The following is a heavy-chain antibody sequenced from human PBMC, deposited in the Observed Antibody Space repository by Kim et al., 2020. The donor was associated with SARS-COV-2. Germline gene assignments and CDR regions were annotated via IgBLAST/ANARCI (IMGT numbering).Heavy chain of an antibody. J-gene: IGHJ4*02. CDR3: AGVTTVYRGDWYYFDW. V-gene: IGHV4-59*01. CDR1: GGSISSYH. Sequence: SETLSLTCTVSGGSISSYHWSWVRQPPGKGLEWIGHINYSGSSNYRPSLKSRVSILVDTSKNQSSLRLSSMPAADTAVYFCAGVTTVYRGDWYYFDWWGQGTLLTVSS. D-gene: IGHD2-21*02. CDR2: INYSGSS.